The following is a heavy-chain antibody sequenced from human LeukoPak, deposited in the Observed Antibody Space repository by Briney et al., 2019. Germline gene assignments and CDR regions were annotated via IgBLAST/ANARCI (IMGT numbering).Heavy chain of an antibody. V-gene: IGHV4-59*08. CDR2: IYYSGST. Sequence: SETLSLTCTVSGGSISSYYWSWIRQPPEKGLEWIGYIYYSGSTNYNPSLKSRVTISVDTSKNQFSLKLSSVTAADTAVYYCAREFTSDGLDIWGQGTMVTASS. CDR1: GGSISSYY. CDR3: AREFTSDGLDI. D-gene: IGHD2-2*01. J-gene: IGHJ3*02.